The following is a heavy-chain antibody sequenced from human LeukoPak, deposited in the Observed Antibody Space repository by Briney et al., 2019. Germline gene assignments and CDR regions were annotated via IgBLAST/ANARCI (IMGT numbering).Heavy chain of an antibody. D-gene: IGHD2-2*01. V-gene: IGHV5-10-1*01. CDR3: ARHDPVVPADAVWFDP. Sequence: GESLKISCKGSGYSFTSYWISWGRPMPGKGLEWMGRIDPSDSYTNYSPSFQGHVTISADKSISTAYLQWSSLKASDTAMYYCARHDPVVPADAVWFDPWGQGTLVTVSS. CDR1: GYSFTSYW. CDR2: IDPSDSYT. J-gene: IGHJ5*02.